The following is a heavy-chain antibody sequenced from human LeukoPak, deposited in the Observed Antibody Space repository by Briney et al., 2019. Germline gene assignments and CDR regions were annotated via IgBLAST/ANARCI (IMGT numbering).Heavy chain of an antibody. CDR3: AGEQGGSAPRHAFDI. CDR1: GGSVDTIDYY. J-gene: IGHJ3*02. D-gene: IGHD3-16*01. Sequence: PSETLSLTCTVSGGSVDTIDYYWSWIRQPPGKGLEWIGYMYHTGSSIYSPSLKSRLTISVDTSKNQFSLNLSSMTAADTAVYFWAGEQGGSAPRHAFDIWGQGTLVTVSS. CDR2: MYHTGSS. V-gene: IGHV4-61*08.